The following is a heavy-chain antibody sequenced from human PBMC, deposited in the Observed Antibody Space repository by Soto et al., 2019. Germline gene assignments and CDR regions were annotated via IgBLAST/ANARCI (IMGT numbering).Heavy chain of an antibody. CDR2: IKSSGST. CDR3: ARLGSSGWYQGSYFDY. D-gene: IGHD6-19*01. J-gene: IGHJ4*02. Sequence: QLQLQESGPGLVRPSETLSLICTVSGGSITGNDHYWGWIRQSPGKGLEWIGDIKSSGSTNYNLSLKSRVSMSVETSKNQFSLKMNSVTAADTAVYYCARLGSSGWYQGSYFDYWGQGTLVTVSS. CDR1: GGSITGNDHY. V-gene: IGHV4-39*01.